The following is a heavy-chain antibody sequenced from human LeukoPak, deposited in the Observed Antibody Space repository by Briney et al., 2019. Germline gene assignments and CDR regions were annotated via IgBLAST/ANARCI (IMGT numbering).Heavy chain of an antibody. D-gene: IGHD6-13*01. CDR2: IYTSGST. Sequence: SETLSLTCTVSGGSISSYYWSWIRQPAGKGLEWIGRIYTSGSTNYNPSLKSRVTMSVDTSKNQFSLMLSSVTAADTAVYYCARDEQQLVPRGMDVWGQGTTVTVSS. V-gene: IGHV4-4*07. CDR3: ARDEQQLVPRGMDV. J-gene: IGHJ6*02. CDR1: GGSISSYY.